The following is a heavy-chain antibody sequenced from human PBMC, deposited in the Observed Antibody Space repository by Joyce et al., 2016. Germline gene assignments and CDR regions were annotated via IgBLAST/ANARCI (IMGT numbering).Heavy chain of an antibody. V-gene: IGHV3-15*01. CDR2: IKSKNDGGTL. CDR3: TTDPRY. J-gene: IGHJ4*02. CDR1: GLTFRTTW. Sequence: VQLVESGGGLVQPGESLRLSCGVSGLTFRTTWMSWVGQAQRKGVEWIGRIKSKNDGGTLDYIETVKGRFTLSRDDSTNTVYLQMDSLKIEDTAMYYCTTDPRYWGRGTLVTVSS.